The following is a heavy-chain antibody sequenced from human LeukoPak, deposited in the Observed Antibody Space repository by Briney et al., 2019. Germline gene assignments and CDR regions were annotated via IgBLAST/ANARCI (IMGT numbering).Heavy chain of an antibody. J-gene: IGHJ4*02. CDR2: IKKDGSEK. CDR1: GLTFNSIW. D-gene: IGHD3-22*01. CDR3: ARDKYYDRYFDS. V-gene: IGHV3-7*01. Sequence: GRSLSLSCAASGLTFNSIWMSWVRRAPGNGQEWVANIKKDGSEKYYVDSVKGRSTISRDNAKNSLSLQMNSLRAEDTAVYYCARDKYYDRYFDSWGQGILVTVSS.